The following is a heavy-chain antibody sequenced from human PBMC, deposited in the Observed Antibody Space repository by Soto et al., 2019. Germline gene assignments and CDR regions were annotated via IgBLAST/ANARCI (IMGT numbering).Heavy chain of an antibody. CDR3: VQTTGWPGFAF. D-gene: IGHD6-19*01. V-gene: IGHV3-53*01. Sequence: PGGSLRLSCAASGFTFSSYVMNWVRQAPGKGREWVSVSYGDGTTYYADSVKGRFTSSRDTSKNTVYLQMNSLRAEDTAVYYCVQTTGWPGFAFWGQGTLVTVSS. CDR1: GFTFSSYV. CDR2: SYGDGTT. J-gene: IGHJ4*02.